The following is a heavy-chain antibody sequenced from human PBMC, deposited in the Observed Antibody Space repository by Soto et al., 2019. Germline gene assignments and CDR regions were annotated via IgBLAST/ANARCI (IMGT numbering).Heavy chain of an antibody. CDR1: GYSLTSYW. V-gene: IGHV5-51*01. D-gene: IGHD4-4*01. Sequence: GESLKISCKGSGYSLTSYWIGWVRQMPGKGLEWMGIIYPGDSDTRYSPSFQGQVTISADRSISTAYLQWSSLKASDTAMYYCARHSTDDSNHQYYYGMDVWGQGTTVTVSS. J-gene: IGHJ6*02. CDR3: ARHSTDDSNHQYYYGMDV. CDR2: IYPGDSDT.